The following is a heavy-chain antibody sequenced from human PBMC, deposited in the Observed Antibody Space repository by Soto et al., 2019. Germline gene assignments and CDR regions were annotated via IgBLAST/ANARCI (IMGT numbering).Heavy chain of an antibody. Sequence: ASVKVSCKASGYTFTSYGISWVRQAPGQGLEWMGWISAYNGNTNYAQKLQGRVTMTTDTSTSTAYMELRSLRSDDTAVYYCARDILDIVVVPAATDAFDIWGQGTMVT. D-gene: IGHD2-2*03. CDR2: ISAYNGNT. CDR3: ARDILDIVVVPAATDAFDI. CDR1: GYTFTSYG. V-gene: IGHV1-18*01. J-gene: IGHJ3*02.